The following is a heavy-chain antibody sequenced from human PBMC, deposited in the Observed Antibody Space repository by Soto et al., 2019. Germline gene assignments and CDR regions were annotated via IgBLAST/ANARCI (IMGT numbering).Heavy chain of an antibody. CDR3: ARGSGSYYYGMDV. Sequence: QVQLQESGPGLVNPSGTLSLTCAVSGGSISSSNWWSWVRQPPGKGLEWIGEIYHSGSTNYTPSLESGVNISVDKSKNQFSLKLSAVTAAATAVYFCARGSGSYYYGMDVWGQGTTVTVSS. D-gene: IGHD1-26*01. CDR1: GGSISSSNW. V-gene: IGHV4-4*02. J-gene: IGHJ6*02. CDR2: IYHSGST.